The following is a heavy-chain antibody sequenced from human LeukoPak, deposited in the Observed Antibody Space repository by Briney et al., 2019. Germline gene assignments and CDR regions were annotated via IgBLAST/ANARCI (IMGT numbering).Heavy chain of an antibody. J-gene: IGHJ4*02. V-gene: IGHV3-7*01. CDR2: IKQDGSEK. Sequence: ETLSLTCAVSGYSISSGYYWGWIRQPPGKGLEWVANIKQDGSEKYYVDSVKGRFAISRDNAKNSLYLQMNSLRAEDTAVYYCARDRVWFGELSTVDYWGQGTLVTVSS. CDR3: ARDRVWFGELSTVDY. D-gene: IGHD3-10*01. CDR1: GYSISSGYY.